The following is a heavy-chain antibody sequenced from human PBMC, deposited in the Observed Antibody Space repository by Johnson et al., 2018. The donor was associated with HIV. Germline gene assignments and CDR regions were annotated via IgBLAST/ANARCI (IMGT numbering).Heavy chain of an antibody. CDR3: AKAQGSGSYRDAFDI. D-gene: IGHD1-26*01. J-gene: IGHJ3*02. V-gene: IGHV3-20*04. CDR2: IDWHGGST. Sequence: VQLVESGGGVVRPGESLRLSCATSGFTFDNYAMSWVRQVPGEGLEWVSGIDWHGGSTGYADSVKGRFTISRDNAKNSLYLQMNSLRAEDTAVYYCAKAQGSGSYRDAFDIWGQGTMVTVSS. CDR1: GFTFDNYA.